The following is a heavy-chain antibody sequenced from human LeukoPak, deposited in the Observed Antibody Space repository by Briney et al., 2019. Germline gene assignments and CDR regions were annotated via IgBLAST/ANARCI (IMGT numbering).Heavy chain of an antibody. V-gene: IGHV3-30*18. J-gene: IGHJ3*02. CDR3: AKGVSYCSDGSCHSSGAFDI. Sequence: GTSLRLSCAASGFTFSNYGMHCVRQAPGKGLECVSAISYDGNTEYYASSVKGRFTISRDTSKNTLDLSMNRLRAEDTAVYYCAKGVSYCSDGSCHSSGAFDIWGQGTMVTVSS. CDR1: GFTFSNYG. CDR2: ISYDGNTE. D-gene: IGHD2-15*01.